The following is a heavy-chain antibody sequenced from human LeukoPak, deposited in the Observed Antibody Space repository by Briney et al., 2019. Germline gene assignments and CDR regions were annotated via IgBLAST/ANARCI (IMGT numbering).Heavy chain of an antibody. CDR2: MNPNSGNT. Sequence: ASVNVSCKASGYTFTSYDINWVRQATGQGLEWMGWMNPNSGNTGYAQKFQGRVTITRNTSISTAYMELSSLRSEDTAVYYCARLGPTTRYYYMDVWGKGTTVTVSS. CDR3: ARLGPTTRYYYMDV. CDR1: GYTFTSYD. D-gene: IGHD4-17*01. V-gene: IGHV1-8*03. J-gene: IGHJ6*03.